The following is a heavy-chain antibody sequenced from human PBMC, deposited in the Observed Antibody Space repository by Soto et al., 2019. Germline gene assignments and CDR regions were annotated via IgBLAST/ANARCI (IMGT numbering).Heavy chain of an antibody. CDR2: ISNDGSNK. CDR1: GGPSSSHG. D-gene: IGHD6-13*01. CDR3: AKDQGSIAAAGIFDY. Sequence: GGLLRLSCAVSGGPSSSHGMHLIRPNPGKRLKWVAVISNDGSNKYYADSVKGRVTISRDNSKNTLYLQMNSLRAEDTAVYYCAKDQGSIAAAGIFDYWGQGTLVSLSS. J-gene: IGHJ4*02. V-gene: IGHV3-30*18.